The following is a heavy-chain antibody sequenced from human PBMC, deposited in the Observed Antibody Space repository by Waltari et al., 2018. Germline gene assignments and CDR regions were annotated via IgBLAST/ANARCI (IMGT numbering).Heavy chain of an antibody. D-gene: IGHD2-21*02. CDR1: GYTFTSYG. V-gene: IGHV1-18*01. CDR2: ISAYNGNT. J-gene: IGHJ3*02. Sequence: QVQLVQSGAEVKKPGASVKVSCKASGYTFTSYGISWVRQAPGQGLEWMGWISAYNGNTNYAQKLQGRVTMTTDTSTSTAYMELRSLRADDTAVYYCARDPRAVTEGLNAFDIWGQGTMVTVSS. CDR3: ARDPRAVTEGLNAFDI.